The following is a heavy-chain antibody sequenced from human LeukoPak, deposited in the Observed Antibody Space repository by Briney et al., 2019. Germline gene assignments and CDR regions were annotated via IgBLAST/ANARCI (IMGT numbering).Heavy chain of an antibody. D-gene: IGHD1-26*01. CDR1: GGSISNYY. V-gene: IGHV4-59*01. CDR2: IYCRWNI. J-gene: IGHJ4*02. CDR3: ARVSGSYFRSRYYFDY. Sequence: WETLSLTCTVSGGSISNYYWSWIRQPPGKGLEWIGHIYCRWNINYNPSLKSRVTISVDTSKNQFSLTLSSVTAADTAVYYCARVSGSYFRSRYYFDYWGQGALVT.